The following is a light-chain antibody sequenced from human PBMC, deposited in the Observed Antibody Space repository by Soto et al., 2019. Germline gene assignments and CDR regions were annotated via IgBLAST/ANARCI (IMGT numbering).Light chain of an antibody. V-gene: IGKV1-5*01. CDR3: QQYNSYPWT. J-gene: IGKJ1*01. Sequence: DIQMTQSPSTLSASVGDSVTITCRASQSISSWLAWYQQKPGKAPKLLIYGASSLESGVPSRFSGSGSGTEFTLTISSLQPDDFATYYCQQYNSYPWTFGQGTKVDIK. CDR1: QSISSW. CDR2: GAS.